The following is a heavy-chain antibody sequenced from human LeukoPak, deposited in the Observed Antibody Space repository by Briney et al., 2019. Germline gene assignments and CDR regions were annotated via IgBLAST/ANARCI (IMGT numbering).Heavy chain of an antibody. D-gene: IGHD3-10*01. J-gene: IGHJ4*02. CDR2: IRYDGSNK. V-gene: IGHV3-30*02. Sequence: GGSLRLSCAASGFTFSSYGMHWVRQAPGKGLEWVAFIRYDGSNKYYADSVKGRFTISRDNSKNTLYLQMNSLRAEDTAVYYCAKSTSFYGSGSYDFDYWGQGALVTVSS. CDR3: AKSTSFYGSGSYDFDY. CDR1: GFTFSSYG.